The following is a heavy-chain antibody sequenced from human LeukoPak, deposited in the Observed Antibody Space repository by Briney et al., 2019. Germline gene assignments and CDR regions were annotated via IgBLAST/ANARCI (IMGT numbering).Heavy chain of an antibody. Sequence: PGGSLRLSCAASGFTFSSYWMSWVRQAPGKGLEWVANIKQDGSEKYYVDSVKGRFTISRDNAKNSLYLQMNSLRAEDTAVYYCARGGRASTVTTWFDVWGQGTTVTVSS. J-gene: IGHJ6*02. CDR3: ARGGRASTVTTWFDV. V-gene: IGHV3-7*01. CDR1: GFTFSSYW. D-gene: IGHD4-17*01. CDR2: IKQDGSEK.